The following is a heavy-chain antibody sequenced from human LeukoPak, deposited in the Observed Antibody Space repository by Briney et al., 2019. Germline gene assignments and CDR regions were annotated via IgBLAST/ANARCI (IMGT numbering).Heavy chain of an antibody. J-gene: IGHJ4*02. D-gene: IGHD5-24*01. CDR3: ARDGYKSDY. CDR1: GGSISDYY. CDR2: IFGSGSS. Sequence: PSETLSLTCTVSGGSISDYYWSRIRQPPGKGLKWIGWIFGSGSSNYNPSLKSRLTISVDTSKNQFSLKLSSVTAADTAVYYCARDGYKSDYWGQGTLVTVSS. V-gene: IGHV4-59*12.